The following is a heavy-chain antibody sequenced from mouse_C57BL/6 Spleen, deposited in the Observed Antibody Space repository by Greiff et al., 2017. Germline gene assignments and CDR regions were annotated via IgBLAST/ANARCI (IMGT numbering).Heavy chain of an antibody. CDR3: ARGITTVVAPYYFDY. J-gene: IGHJ2*01. CDR1: GYTFTSYW. V-gene: IGHV1-64*01. CDR2: IHPNSGST. Sequence: VKLQQPGAELVKPGASVKLSCKASGYTFTSYWMHWVKQRPGQGLEWIGMIHPNSGSTNYNEKFKSKATLTVDKSSSTAYMQLSSLTSEDSAVYYCARGITTVVAPYYFDYWGQGTTLTVSS. D-gene: IGHD1-1*01.